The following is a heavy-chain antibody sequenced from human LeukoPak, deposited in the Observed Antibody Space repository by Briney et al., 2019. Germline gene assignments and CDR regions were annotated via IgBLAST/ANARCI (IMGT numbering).Heavy chain of an antibody. CDR1: GFTFSSYG. CDR2: IWYDGSHK. Sequence: GGSLRLSCAASGFTFSSYGMHWVRQAPGKGLEWVADIWYDGSHKYYADSVKGRFTISRDNSKNTLHLQMNSLRAEDTAVYYCARDLLLWFGELSGDSDYWGQGTLVTVSS. V-gene: IGHV3-33*01. D-gene: IGHD3-10*01. CDR3: ARDLLLWFGELSGDSDY. J-gene: IGHJ4*02.